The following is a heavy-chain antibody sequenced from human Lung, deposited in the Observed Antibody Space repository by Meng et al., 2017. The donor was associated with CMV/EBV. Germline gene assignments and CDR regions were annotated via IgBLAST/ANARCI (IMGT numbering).Heavy chain of an antibody. CDR3: ARVSCSSTSCYDY. D-gene: IGHD2-2*01. Sequence: GSLRLSCTVSGYSISSGYYWGWIRQPPGKGLEWIGSIYHSGSTYYNPSLKSRVTISVDTSKNQFSLKLSSVTAADTAVYYCARVSCSSTSCYDYWGQGTLVXVSS. CDR1: GYSISSGYY. CDR2: IYHSGST. V-gene: IGHV4-38-2*02. J-gene: IGHJ4*02.